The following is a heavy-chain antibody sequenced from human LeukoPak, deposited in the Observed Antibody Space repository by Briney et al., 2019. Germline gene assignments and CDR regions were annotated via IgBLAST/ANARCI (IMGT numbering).Heavy chain of an antibody. Sequence: PSETLCLTCTVSGGSIISGDYYWSWIRQPPGKGLEWIGYIYYGGSTYYNPSLRSRVTISVDTSKNQFSLKLSSVTAADTAVYYCNLITGTIYWGQGTLVTVSS. V-gene: IGHV4-30-4*01. CDR3: NLITGTIY. CDR2: IYYGGST. J-gene: IGHJ4*02. D-gene: IGHD1-7*01. CDR1: GGSIISGDYY.